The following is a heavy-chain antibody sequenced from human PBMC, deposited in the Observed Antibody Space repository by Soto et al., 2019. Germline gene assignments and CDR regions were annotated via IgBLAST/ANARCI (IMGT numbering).Heavy chain of an antibody. CDR3: ARERVNWFDP. Sequence: ASVKVSCKASGYTFTSYDINWVRQATGQGLEWMGWMNPNSGNTVYAQKFQGRVTMTRNTSISTAYMELSSLRSEDTAVYYCARERVNWFDPWGQGTLVTVSS. J-gene: IGHJ5*02. V-gene: IGHV1-8*01. CDR2: MNPNSGNT. CDR1: GYTFTSYD.